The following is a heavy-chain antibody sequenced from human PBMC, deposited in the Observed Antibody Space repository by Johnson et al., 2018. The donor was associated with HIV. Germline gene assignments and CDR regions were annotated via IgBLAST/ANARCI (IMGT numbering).Heavy chain of an antibody. Sequence: QVQLVESGGGAVQPGRSLRLSCEASGFTFSSYAMHWVRQAPGKGLEWVAVISHDGRNQKYADSVKGRFTISRDNSKNTLYLQMNSLRAEDTAAYSCAKANVSGSYWAFDIWGQGTMVTVSS. CDR1: GFTFSSYA. V-gene: IGHV3-30-3*01. CDR3: AKANVSGSYWAFDI. D-gene: IGHD3-10*01. CDR2: ISHDGRNQ. J-gene: IGHJ3*02.